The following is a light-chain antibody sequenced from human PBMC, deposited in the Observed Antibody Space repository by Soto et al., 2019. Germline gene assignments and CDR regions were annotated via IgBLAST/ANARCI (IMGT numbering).Light chain of an antibody. CDR1: QSVSTN. J-gene: IGKJ5*01. CDR3: QQRSNWPPSIT. CDR2: GAS. Sequence: VMTQSPAILSLSPGERATLSCRASQSVSTNVAWYQQIPGQTPRLLIYGASTRATGIPVRFSGSGSGTEFTLTISSLQSEDFAIYYCQQRSNWPPSITFGHGTRLEIK. V-gene: IGKV3-15*01.